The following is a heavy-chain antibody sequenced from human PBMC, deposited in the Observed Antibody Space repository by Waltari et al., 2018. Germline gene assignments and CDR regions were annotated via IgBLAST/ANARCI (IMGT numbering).Heavy chain of an antibody. J-gene: IGHJ3*02. CDR2: INHSGST. Sequence: QVQLQQWGAGLLKPSETLSLTCAVYGGSFSGYYWSWIRQPPGKGLEWIGEINHSGSTNDTPSLKSRVTISVDTSKNQVSLKLSSVTAADTAVYYCAREKGYSSSQAAFDIWGQGTMVTVSS. V-gene: IGHV4-34*01. CDR1: GGSFSGYY. D-gene: IGHD6-6*01. CDR3: AREKGYSSSQAAFDI.